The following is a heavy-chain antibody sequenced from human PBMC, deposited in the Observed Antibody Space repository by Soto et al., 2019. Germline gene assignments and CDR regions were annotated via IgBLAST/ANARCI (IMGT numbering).Heavy chain of an antibody. V-gene: IGHV4-39*01. CDR2: VEYGGST. D-gene: IGHD3-10*02. Sequence: QLQESGPGLVKPSETLSLTCTVSGGSIISSNFYWGWIRQPPGKGLEWIGSVEYGGSTYDNPSLKSRVTLSADTSKNQFSLKLTSVTAADTAIYECARHVRGAVTMNWFDPWGHGTLVTVSS. CDR3: ARHVRGAVTMNWFDP. CDR1: GGSIISSNFY. J-gene: IGHJ5*02.